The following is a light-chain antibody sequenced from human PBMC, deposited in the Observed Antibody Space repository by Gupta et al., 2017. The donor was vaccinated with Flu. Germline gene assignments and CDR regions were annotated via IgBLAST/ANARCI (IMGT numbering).Light chain of an antibody. Sequence: GARATINCKSSQSLLYSSNTDNHVHLAWYQQKSGQPPKLLIYRAFTREPGVPDRFSGSGSGTDFTLTISSLQAEDVAVYYCQQYYGTPYTFGQGTKLEI. J-gene: IGKJ2*01. CDR3: QQYYGTPYT. CDR2: RAF. CDR1: QSLLYSSNTDNH. V-gene: IGKV4-1*01.